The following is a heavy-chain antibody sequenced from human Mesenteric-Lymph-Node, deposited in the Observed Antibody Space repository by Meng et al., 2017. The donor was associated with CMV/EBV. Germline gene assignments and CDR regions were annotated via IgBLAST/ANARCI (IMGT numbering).Heavy chain of an antibody. J-gene: IGHJ6*02. CDR2: IRSKAYGGTT. V-gene: IGHV3-49*04. D-gene: IGHD3-3*01. CDR1: GFTFGEYA. CDR3: SRSRQTITISGVVICCYGMDV. Sequence: GGSLRLSCTTSGFTFGEYAMTWVRQAPGKGLEWVGFIRSKAYGGTTEYAASVKGRFSISRDDSKSIAYLQMNSLKTEDTAVYYCSRSRQTITISGVVICCYGMDVWGQGTTVTVSS.